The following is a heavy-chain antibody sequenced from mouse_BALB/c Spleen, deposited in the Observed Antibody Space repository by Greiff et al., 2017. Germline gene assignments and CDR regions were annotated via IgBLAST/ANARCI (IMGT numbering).Heavy chain of an antibody. V-gene: IGHV1-14*01. CDR2: INPYNDGT. D-gene: IGHD4-1*01. CDR3: AKLGFAY. Sequence: VQLKESGPELVKPGASVKMSCKASGYTFTSYVMHWVKQKPGQGLEWIGYINPYNDGTKYNEKFKGKATLTSDKSSSTAYMELSSLTSEDSAVYYCAKLGFAYWGQGTLVTVSA. CDR1: GYTFTSYV. J-gene: IGHJ3*01.